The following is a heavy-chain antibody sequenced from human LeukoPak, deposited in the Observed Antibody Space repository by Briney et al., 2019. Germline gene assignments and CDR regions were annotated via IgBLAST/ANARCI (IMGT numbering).Heavy chain of an antibody. CDR1: GGSISSYY. J-gene: IGHJ4*02. CDR3: ASCSGGSCYSGFDY. CDR2: IYYSGST. Sequence: PSETLSLTRTVSGGSISSYYWSWIRQPPGKGLEWIGYIYYSGSTNYNPSLKSRVTISVDTSKNQFSLKLSSVTAADTAVYYCASCSGGSCYSGFDYWGQGTLVTVSS. V-gene: IGHV4-59*12. D-gene: IGHD2-15*01.